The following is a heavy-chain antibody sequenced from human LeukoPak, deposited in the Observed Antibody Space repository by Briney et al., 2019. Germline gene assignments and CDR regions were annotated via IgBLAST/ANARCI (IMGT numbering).Heavy chain of an antibody. CDR1: GYTFTSYA. V-gene: IGHV1-3*01. D-gene: IGHD6-6*01. J-gene: IGHJ4*02. CDR3: ARGAARPSYFDY. Sequence: ASVEVSCKASGYTFTSYAMHWVRQAPGQRLEWMGWINAGNGNTKYSQKFQGRVTITRDTSASTAYMELSSLRSEDTAVYYCARGAARPSYFDYWGQGTLVTVSS. CDR2: INAGNGNT.